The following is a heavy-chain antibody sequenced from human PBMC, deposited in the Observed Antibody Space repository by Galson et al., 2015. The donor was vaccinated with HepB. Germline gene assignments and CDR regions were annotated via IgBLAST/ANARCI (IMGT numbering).Heavy chain of an antibody. J-gene: IGHJ6*02. CDR2: MYFSGTT. CDR3: VRVWGYPPLHYYGMDV. CDR1: GGSISDYC. V-gene: IGHV4-59*01. Sequence: SETLSLTCTVSGGSISDYCWGWIRQPPGKSLEWIGYMYFSGTTNYNPSLKSRVTISLDTSKSQFSLRLTSVTAADTAVYYCVRVWGYPPLHYYGMDVWGQGTTVTVSS. D-gene: IGHD3-16*01.